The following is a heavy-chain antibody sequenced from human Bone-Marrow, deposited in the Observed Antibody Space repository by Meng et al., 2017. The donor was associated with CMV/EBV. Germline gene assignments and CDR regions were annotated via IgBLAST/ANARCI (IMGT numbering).Heavy chain of an antibody. CDR3: AREILKGTGYLDY. V-gene: IGHV3-9*01. CDR1: GFTFDDYA. Sequence: SLKISCAASGFTFDDYAMHWVRQAPGKGLEWVSGISWNSGSIGYADSVKGRFTISRDHSKNTLYLQIISLRPEDTAMYYCAREILKGTGYLDYWGQGTLVTVSS. J-gene: IGHJ4*02. CDR2: ISWNSGSI. D-gene: IGHD3/OR15-3a*01.